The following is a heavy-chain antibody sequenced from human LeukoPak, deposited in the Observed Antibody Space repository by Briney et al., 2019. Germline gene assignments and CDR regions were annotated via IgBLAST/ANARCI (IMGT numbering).Heavy chain of an antibody. CDR2: IYSSGST. CDR3: AKDDRGNEAPFDY. J-gene: IGHJ4*02. V-gene: IGHV3-66*03. Sequence: GGSLRLSCAASGFIVSSNYMSWVRQAPGKGLEWLSIIYSSGSTYYADSVKGRFTISRDNSKNTLHLQMNSLRAEDTTVYYCAKDDRGNEAPFDYWGQGTLVTVSS. CDR1: GFIVSSNY.